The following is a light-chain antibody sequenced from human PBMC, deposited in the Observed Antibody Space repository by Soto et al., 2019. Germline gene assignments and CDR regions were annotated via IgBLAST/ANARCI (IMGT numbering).Light chain of an antibody. Sequence: SALTQPPSASVFPGQSVTISCTGTSSDVGGYNYVSWYQQHPGKAPKLMIYEVSKRPSGVPDRFSGSKSGNTASLTVSGLQAEDEADYYCSSYAGSSYVFGTGTKVTVL. CDR2: EVS. J-gene: IGLJ1*01. CDR3: SSYAGSSYV. V-gene: IGLV2-8*01. CDR1: SSDVGGYNY.